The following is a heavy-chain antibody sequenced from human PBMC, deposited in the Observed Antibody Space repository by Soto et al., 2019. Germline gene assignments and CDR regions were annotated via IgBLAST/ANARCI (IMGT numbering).Heavy chain of an antibody. CDR1: GDSISSSGFY. V-gene: IGHV4-39*01. CDR2: SYYSGST. J-gene: IGHJ4*02. D-gene: IGHD6-19*01. Sequence: QLQLQESGPGLVQPSETLSLTCAVSGDSISSSGFYWGWIRQPPGKGLEWIGSSYYSGSTYYNPSLKSRVTISVDTSKSQFSLKMRSVTAADTAVYYCARRQQWLAGYFDYWGQGTLVTVSS. CDR3: ARRQQWLAGYFDY.